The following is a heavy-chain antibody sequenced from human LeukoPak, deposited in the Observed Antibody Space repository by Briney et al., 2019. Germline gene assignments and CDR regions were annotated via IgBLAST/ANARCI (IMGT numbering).Heavy chain of an antibody. CDR3: ARERTTIVSGTTIGAY. CDR1: GFTFSSYW. V-gene: IGHV3-74*01. D-gene: IGHD2/OR15-2a*01. Sequence: GSLRLSCGASGFTFSSYWMHWVRQAPGKGLVWVSRINNDGSSTSYADSVQGRFTISRDNAKNSLFLQMNSLTADDTAVYYCARERTTIVSGTTIGAYWGQGTLVTVSS. J-gene: IGHJ4*02. CDR2: INNDGSST.